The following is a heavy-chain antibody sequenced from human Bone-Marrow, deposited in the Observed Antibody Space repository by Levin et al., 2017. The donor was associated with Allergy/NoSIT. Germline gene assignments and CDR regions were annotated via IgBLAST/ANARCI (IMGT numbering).Heavy chain of an antibody. CDR3: ARRSSEYDFWSGYLNNWFDP. CDR1: GYTSTDSY. V-gene: IGHV1-2*06. J-gene: IGHJ5*02. CDR2: INPNSGGT. Sequence: GESLKISCKTSGYTSTDSYIHWVRQAPGQGLEWMGRINPNSGGTNYAQKFQGRVTMTRDTSISTAYMELSRLTSDDTAVYYCARRSSEYDFWSGYLNNWFDPWGQGTLVTVSS. D-gene: IGHD3-3*01.